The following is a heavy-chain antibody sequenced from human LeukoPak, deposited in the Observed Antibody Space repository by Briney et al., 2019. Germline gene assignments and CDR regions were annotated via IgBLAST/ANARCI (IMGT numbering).Heavy chain of an antibody. CDR3: ATPTTYYYDSSGSSAFDI. D-gene: IGHD3-22*01. V-gene: IGHV1-24*01. CDR2: FDPEDGET. J-gene: IGHJ3*02. CDR1: GYTLTGLS. Sequence: GASVKGSCKVSGYTLTGLSMHCVRQAPGKGLEWMGGFDPEDGETIYAQKFQGRVTMTEDTSTDTAYMELSSLRSEDTAVYYCATPTTYYYDSSGSSAFDIWGQGTMVTVSS.